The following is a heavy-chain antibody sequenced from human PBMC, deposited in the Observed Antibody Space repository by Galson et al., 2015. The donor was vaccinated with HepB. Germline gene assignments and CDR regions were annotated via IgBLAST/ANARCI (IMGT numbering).Heavy chain of an antibody. V-gene: IGHV3-53*04. CDR3: ARGSLSSTVAIDY. J-gene: IGHJ4*02. CDR2: VYSGGGT. D-gene: IGHD4-23*01. CDR1: GFTVTNNY. Sequence: SLRLSCAASGFTVTNNYMTWVRQAPGKGLEWVSVVYSGGGTYYADSVMGRFTISRQNTKNTLYLQMNSLRNEDTAVYYCARGSLSSTVAIDYWGQGTLVTVSS.